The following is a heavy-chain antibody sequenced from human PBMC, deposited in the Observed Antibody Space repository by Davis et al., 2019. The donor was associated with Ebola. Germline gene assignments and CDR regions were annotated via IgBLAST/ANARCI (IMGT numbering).Heavy chain of an antibody. CDR2: ISYDGSNK. J-gene: IGHJ4*02. V-gene: IGHV3-30-3*01. D-gene: IGHD3-3*01. CDR3: AKELQPYYDFWSGYCLDY. Sequence: PGGSLRLSCAASGFTFSSYAMHWVRQAPGKGLEWVAVISYDGSNKYYADSVKGRFTISRDNSKNTLYLQMNSLRAEDTAVYYCAKELQPYYDFWSGYCLDYWGQGTLVTVSS. CDR1: GFTFSSYA.